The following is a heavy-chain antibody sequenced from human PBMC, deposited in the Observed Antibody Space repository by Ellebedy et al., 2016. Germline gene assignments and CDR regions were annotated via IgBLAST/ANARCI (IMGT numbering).Heavy chain of an antibody. V-gene: IGHV4-4*07. J-gene: IGHJ6*03. D-gene: IGHD3-16*01. CDR2: IYTSGNT. Sequence: SETLSLTXTVSGGSSTSYYWSWIRQPAGKGLEWIGRIYTSGNTNYNPSLKSRVTMSVDASKDQFSLKLSSVTAADTAVYYCARDMLGYFYFMDVWGQGTTVTVSS. CDR3: ARDMLGYFYFMDV. CDR1: GGSSTSYY.